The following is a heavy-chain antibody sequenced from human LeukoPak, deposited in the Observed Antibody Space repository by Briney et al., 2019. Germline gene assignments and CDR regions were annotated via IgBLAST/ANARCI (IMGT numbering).Heavy chain of an antibody. CDR3: ARYNRDSGGYGMDV. CDR2: IYHSGST. Sequence: SETLSLTCAVSGASISSGGYSWSWIRQPPGKGLEWIGYIYHSGSTYYNPSLKSRVTISLDRSKNQFSQNLSSVTAADTAVYFCARYNRDSGGYGMDVWGQGTTVTVSS. V-gene: IGHV4-30-2*01. CDR1: GASISSGGYS. J-gene: IGHJ6*02. D-gene: IGHD3-10*01.